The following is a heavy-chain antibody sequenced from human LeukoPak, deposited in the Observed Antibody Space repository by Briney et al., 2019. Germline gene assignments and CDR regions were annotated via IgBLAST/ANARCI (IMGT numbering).Heavy chain of an antibody. J-gene: IGHJ5*01. CDR3: AKGNWNDF. CDR2: ITGSGGYT. Sequence: GGSLRLSCAASGFTFSSYAMTWVRQAPGKGLEWVSTITGSGGYTYYADSVKGRFPISRDNSKNTQFLKMNSLRSDDTAVYYCAKGNWNDFWGQGTLVTVSS. V-gene: IGHV3-23*01. CDR1: GFTFSSYA.